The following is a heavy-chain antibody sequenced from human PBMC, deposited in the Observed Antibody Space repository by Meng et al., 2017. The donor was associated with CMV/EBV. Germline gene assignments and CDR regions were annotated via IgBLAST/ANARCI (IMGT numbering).Heavy chain of an antibody. CDR2: MYPRDSDI. CDR1: GYSFTSYW. CDR3: ARPTVVGGRPRTFDY. J-gene: IGHJ4*02. D-gene: IGHD3-16*01. V-gene: IGHV5-51*01. Sequence: GESLKISCKGSGYSFTSYWIGWVRQTPEKGLEWMGIMYPRDSDIRYSPSFQGQVTISADKSISTAYLQWSTLKASDTAIYYCARPTVVGGRPRTFDYWGQRTLVTVSS.